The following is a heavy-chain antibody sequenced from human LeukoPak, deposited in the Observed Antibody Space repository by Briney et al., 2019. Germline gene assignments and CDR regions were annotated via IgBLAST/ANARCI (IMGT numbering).Heavy chain of an antibody. V-gene: IGHV3-11*04. Sequence: GGSLRLSCAASGFTFSDYYMSWIRQAPGKGLEWVSYISGSGSTIYYADSVKGRFTISRDNAKNSLYLQMNSLRAEDTAVYFCASGGSRSSSTWTDGWGQGTLVTVSS. J-gene: IGHJ4*02. CDR2: ISGSGSTI. D-gene: IGHD6-13*01. CDR3: ASGGSRSSSTWTDG. CDR1: GFTFSDYY.